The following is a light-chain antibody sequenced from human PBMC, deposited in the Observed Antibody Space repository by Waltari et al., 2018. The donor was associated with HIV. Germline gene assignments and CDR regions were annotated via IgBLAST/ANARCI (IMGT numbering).Light chain of an antibody. CDR1: HSILYNSNNNSY. V-gene: IGKV4-1*01. Sequence: DIVLTQYPDSLAVSLGERATVNCSSTHSILYNSNNNSYLGWYQQKPGQPPKLLIYCASVRASGTPDRFTGSASGTAFSLTISSLQAEDAVVYYCQQYFSTPPTFGQGTKVEIK. J-gene: IGKJ1*01. CDR3: QQYFSTPPT. CDR2: CAS.